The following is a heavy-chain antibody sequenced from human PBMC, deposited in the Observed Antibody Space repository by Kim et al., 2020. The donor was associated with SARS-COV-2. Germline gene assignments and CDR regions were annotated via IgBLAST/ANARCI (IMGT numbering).Heavy chain of an antibody. D-gene: IGHD3-10*01. CDR3: ARGQGGGSHDNFFLDYMDV. J-gene: IGHJ6*03. Sequence: ASVKVSCKASGYTFSDFYIHWVRQAPGHGLEWVGSTNPSNGAKNYAQKFQGRVAMTSDTSITTAHMELKRLTADETAVYYCARGQGGGSHDNFFLDYMDV. V-gene: IGHV1-2*02. CDR2: TNPSNGAK. CDR1: GYTFSDFY.